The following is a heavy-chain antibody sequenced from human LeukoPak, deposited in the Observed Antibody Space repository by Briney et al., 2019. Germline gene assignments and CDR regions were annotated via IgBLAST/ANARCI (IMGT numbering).Heavy chain of an antibody. CDR2: LYNGGST. Sequence: PGGSLRLSCAASGFTMSNNYMSWLRQAPGKGLECVSVLYNGGSTYYADSVRGRFTISRDNSKNTLYLQMNSLRAEDTAVYYCAANHPFDPWGQGTLVTVSS. CDR1: GFTMSNNY. J-gene: IGHJ5*02. V-gene: IGHV3-66*01. D-gene: IGHD1-14*01. CDR3: AANHPFDP.